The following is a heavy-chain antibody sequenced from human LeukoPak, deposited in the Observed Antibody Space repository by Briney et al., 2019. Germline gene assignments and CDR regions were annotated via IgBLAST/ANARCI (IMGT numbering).Heavy chain of an antibody. CDR2: IWYDGSNK. V-gene: IGHV3-33*01. CDR3: ARPTYSGSYYWFDY. D-gene: IGHD1-26*01. CDR1: GFTFSSYG. J-gene: IGHJ4*02. Sequence: GGSLRLSCAASGFTFSSYGMHWVRQAPGKGLEWVAVIWYDGSNKYYADSVKGRFTISRDNSKNTLYLQMNSLSAEDTAVYYCARPTYSGSYYWFDYWGQGTLVTVSS.